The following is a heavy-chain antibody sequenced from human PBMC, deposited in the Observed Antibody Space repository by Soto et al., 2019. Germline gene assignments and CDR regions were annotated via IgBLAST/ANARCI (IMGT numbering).Heavy chain of an antibody. Sequence: QLQLQESGPGLVKPSETLSLTCTVSGGSISSSSYYWGWIRQPPGKGLEWIGSIYYSGSTYYNPSLKRRFTISVDTSKNQFSLKLSSVTAADTAVYYCARGLTRDYYDSSGYLDYWGQGTLVTVSS. J-gene: IGHJ4*02. V-gene: IGHV4-39*01. CDR2: IYYSGST. CDR1: GGSISSSSYY. CDR3: ARGLTRDYYDSSGYLDY. D-gene: IGHD3-22*01.